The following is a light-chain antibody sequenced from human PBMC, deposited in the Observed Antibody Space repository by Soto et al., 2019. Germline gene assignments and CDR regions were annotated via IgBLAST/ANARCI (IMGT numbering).Light chain of an antibody. CDR2: RTF. J-gene: IGKJ5*01. CDR3: QHYNTSPPT. Sequence: IVLTQSPGTLSLSPGERATLSCRASQPITSRYLAWYQHQPGQAPSLLIYRTFARAPGIPDRFSGGGSGTDFTPTTSRLEREDFAVYYCQHYNTSPPTFGQGTRLDIK. CDR1: QPITSRY. V-gene: IGKV3-20*01.